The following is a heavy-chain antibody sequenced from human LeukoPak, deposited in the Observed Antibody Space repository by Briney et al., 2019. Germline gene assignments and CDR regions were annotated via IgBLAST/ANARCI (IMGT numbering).Heavy chain of an antibody. J-gene: IGHJ5*02. CDR2: ISAYNGNT. Sequence: ASVKVSCKASGYTFTSYGISWVRQAPGQGLEWMGWISAYNGNTNYAQKLQGRVTMTTDTSTSTAYMELSSLRSEDTAVYYCARVALWGDWFDPWGQGTLVTVSS. V-gene: IGHV1-18*01. D-gene: IGHD3-10*01. CDR3: ARVALWGDWFDP. CDR1: GYTFTSYG.